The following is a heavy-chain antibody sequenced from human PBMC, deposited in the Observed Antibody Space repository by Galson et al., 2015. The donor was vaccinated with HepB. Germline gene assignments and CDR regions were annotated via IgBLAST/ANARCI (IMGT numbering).Heavy chain of an antibody. D-gene: IGHD3-16*01. CDR1: GYSLTELS. CDR3: TVVGGFGSPLY. V-gene: IGHV1-24*01. CDR2: FDPEDGET. J-gene: IGHJ4*02. Sequence: VKVSCKVSGYSLTELSVHWVRQAPGQGLEWMGGFDPEDGETVYSQKFQGRLTMTEDSSTATACLELSSLRSEDTATYYCTVVGGFGSPLYWGQGTLVTVSS.